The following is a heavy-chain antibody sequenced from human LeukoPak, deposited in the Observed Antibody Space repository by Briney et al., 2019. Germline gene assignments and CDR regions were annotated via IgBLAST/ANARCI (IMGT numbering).Heavy chain of an antibody. J-gene: IGHJ4*02. CDR1: GGSISSDDYY. CDR2: IYYSGST. V-gene: IGHV4-30-4*01. D-gene: IGHD5-18*01. Sequence: SETLSLTCTVSGGSISSDDYYWSWIRQPPGKGLEWIGYIYYSGSTYYNPSLKSRVTISVDTSKNQFSLKLSSVTAADTAVYYCARNTAMAAGYFDYWGQGTLVTVSS. CDR3: ARNTAMAAGYFDY.